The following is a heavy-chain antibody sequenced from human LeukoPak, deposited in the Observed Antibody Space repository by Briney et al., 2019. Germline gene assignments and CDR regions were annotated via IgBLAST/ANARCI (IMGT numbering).Heavy chain of an antibody. CDR3: AKDGTAMVYYFDY. J-gene: IGHJ4*02. Sequence: TGGSPRLSCAASGFTFSSYAMSWVRQAPGKGLEWVSAISGSGGSTYYADSVKGRFTISRDNSKNTLYLQMNSLRAEDTAVYYCAKDGTAMVYYFDYWGQGTLVTVSS. CDR2: ISGSGGST. D-gene: IGHD5-18*01. CDR1: GFTFSSYA. V-gene: IGHV3-23*01.